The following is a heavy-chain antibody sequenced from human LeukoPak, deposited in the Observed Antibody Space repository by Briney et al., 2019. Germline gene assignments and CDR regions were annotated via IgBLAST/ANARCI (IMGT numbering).Heavy chain of an antibody. CDR2: IYYSGST. J-gene: IGHJ5*02. CDR3: ARYNYDFWSGYSKWFDP. V-gene: IGHV4-61*05. Sequence: PSETLSLTCTVSGGSISSSSYYWGWIRQPPGKGLEWIGYIYYSGSTNYNPSLKSRVTISVDTSKNQFSLKLSSVTAADTAVYYCARYNYDFWSGYSKWFDPWGQGTLVTVSS. D-gene: IGHD3-3*01. CDR1: GGSISSSSYY.